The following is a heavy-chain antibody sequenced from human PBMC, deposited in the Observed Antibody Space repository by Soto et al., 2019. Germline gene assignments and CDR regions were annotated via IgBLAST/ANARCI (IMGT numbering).Heavy chain of an antibody. CDR3: ARYGGNPGSYWYFGP. Sequence: QVQLQQWGAGLLKPSETLSLTCGVYGGSFSGYYWTWIRQPPGKGLEWIGEISHSGSTTYNPSLKSRVTISLDTSKNQFSLKLSSMTAADTAVYYCARYGGNPGSYWYFGPWGRGTLVTVSS. CDR1: GGSFSGYY. J-gene: IGHJ2*01. V-gene: IGHV4-34*01. CDR2: ISHSGST. D-gene: IGHD2-15*01.